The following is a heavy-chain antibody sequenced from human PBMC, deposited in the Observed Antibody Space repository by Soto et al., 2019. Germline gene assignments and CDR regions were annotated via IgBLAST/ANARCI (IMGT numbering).Heavy chain of an antibody. CDR2: VSYDGSEK. V-gene: IGHV3-30-3*01. CDR1: GFTLSDHV. J-gene: IGHJ4*02. Sequence: GGSLRLSCAAAGFTLSDHVMHWVRQAPGKGLEWVALVSYDGSEKYYADSVRGRFTVSIDNSKSTVFLQMNSLRPEDTDVYYCSRGGARLLTLCHLDFWGQGT. CDR3: SRGGARLLTLCHLDF. D-gene: IGHD2-21*02.